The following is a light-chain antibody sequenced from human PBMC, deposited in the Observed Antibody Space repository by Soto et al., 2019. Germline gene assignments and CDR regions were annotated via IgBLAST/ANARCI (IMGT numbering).Light chain of an antibody. CDR1: QSPLHTDGYNY. CDR2: LGS. J-gene: IGKJ1*01. V-gene: IGKV2-28*01. Sequence: DIVMTQSPLSLPVTPGEPASISCRSSQSPLHTDGYNYLDWYLQKPGQSPQLLIYLGSNRASGVPDRFSGSGSGTDFTLKISRLEAEDVGVYYCMQSLQTPRTFGQGTKVYIK. CDR3: MQSLQTPRT.